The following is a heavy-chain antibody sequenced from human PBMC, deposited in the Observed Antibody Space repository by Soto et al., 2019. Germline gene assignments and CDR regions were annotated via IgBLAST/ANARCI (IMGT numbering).Heavy chain of an antibody. Sequence: GASVKVSCKASGYTFTGYYMHWVQQAPGQGLEWMGWINPNSGGTNYAQKFQGRVTMTRDTSISTAYMELSRLRSDDTAVYYCARDLRRLRGTLTHSDYWGQGTLVTVSS. CDR2: INPNSGGT. V-gene: IGHV1-2*02. CDR1: GYTFTGYY. J-gene: IGHJ4*02. CDR3: ARDLRRLRGTLTHSDY. D-gene: IGHD2-15*01.